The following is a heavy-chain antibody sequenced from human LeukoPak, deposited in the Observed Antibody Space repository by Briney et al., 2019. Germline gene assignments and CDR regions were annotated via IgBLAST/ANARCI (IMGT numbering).Heavy chain of an antibody. CDR1: GYSISRGYH. Sequence: SETLSLTCAVSGYSISRGYHWGGIRQPPGKGLEWMGSIHHSGSTYYNSSLKSRVTISVDTSKNQFSLKVSSVTAADTAVYYCARVNWNPDYWGQGTLVTVSS. CDR3: ARVNWNPDY. V-gene: IGHV4-38-2*01. J-gene: IGHJ4*02. D-gene: IGHD1-1*01. CDR2: IHHSGST.